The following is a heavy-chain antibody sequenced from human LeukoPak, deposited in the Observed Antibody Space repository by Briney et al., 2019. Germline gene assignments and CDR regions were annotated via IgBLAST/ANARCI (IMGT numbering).Heavy chain of an antibody. V-gene: IGHV4-34*01. J-gene: IGHJ6*03. Sequence: PSETLSLTCAVYGGSFSGYYWSWIRQPPGKGLEWIGETNHSGSTNYNPSLKSRVTISVDTSKNQFSLKLSSVTAADTAVHYCARGLYGSGYYYYYYMDVWGKGTTVTVSS. CDR3: ARGLYGSGYYYYYYMDV. CDR1: GGSFSGYY. D-gene: IGHD3-10*01. CDR2: TNHSGST.